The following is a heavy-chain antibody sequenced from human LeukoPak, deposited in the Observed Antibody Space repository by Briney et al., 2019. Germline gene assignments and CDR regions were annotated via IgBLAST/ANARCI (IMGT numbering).Heavy chain of an antibody. Sequence: ASVKVSCKASGYLFIVYNIHWVRQAPGQGLEWMGWISGYNGNTNYAQQKLQGRVTVTTDTSTSTAYMELRSLRSDDTAVYYCARDLKRGYSSGRYSWGTGSSNDYWGQGTLVTVSS. V-gene: IGHV1-18*04. CDR3: ARDLKRGYSSGRYSWGTGSSNDY. CDR2: ISGYNGNT. D-gene: IGHD6-19*01. CDR1: GYLFIVYN. J-gene: IGHJ4*02.